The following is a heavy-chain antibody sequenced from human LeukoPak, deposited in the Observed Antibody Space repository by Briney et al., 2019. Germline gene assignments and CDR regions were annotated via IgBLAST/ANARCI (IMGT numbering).Heavy chain of an antibody. CDR2: ISVSGGST. CDR1: GFTFSSYA. Sequence: GGSLRLSCAASGFTFSSYAMNWVRQAPGKGLEWVSTISVSGGSTYYADSVKGRFTISRDNSKNTLYLQMNSLRAEDTAVYYCATSSRSGSYGYYFDYWGQGTLVTVSS. V-gene: IGHV3-23*01. J-gene: IGHJ4*02. D-gene: IGHD1-26*01. CDR3: ATSSRSGSYGYYFDY.